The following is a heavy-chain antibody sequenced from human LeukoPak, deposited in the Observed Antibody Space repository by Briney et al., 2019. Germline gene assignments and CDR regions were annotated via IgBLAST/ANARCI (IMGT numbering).Heavy chain of an antibody. V-gene: IGHV4-59*08. J-gene: IGHJ5*02. CDR2: IYYSGST. CDR3: ARTYNWFDP. Sequence: PSETLSLTCTVSGGSISSYYWSWIRQPPEKGLEWIGYIYYSGSTNYNPSLKSRVTISVDTSKNQFSLKLSSVTAADTAVYYCARTYNWFDPWGQGTLVTVSS. CDR1: GGSISSYY.